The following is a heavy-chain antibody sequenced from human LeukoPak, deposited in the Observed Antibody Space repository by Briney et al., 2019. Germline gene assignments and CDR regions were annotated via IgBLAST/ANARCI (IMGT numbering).Heavy chain of an antibody. Sequence: SETLSLTCAVSGGSISSSNWWSWVRQPPGKGLEWIGEVYHSGSTNYNPSLKSRVTISVDKSKNQFSLKLSSVTAADTAVYYCARAAATVGDAFDIWDQGTMVTVSS. CDR1: GGSISSSNW. V-gene: IGHV4-4*02. CDR3: ARAAATVGDAFDI. D-gene: IGHD4-23*01. J-gene: IGHJ3*02. CDR2: VYHSGST.